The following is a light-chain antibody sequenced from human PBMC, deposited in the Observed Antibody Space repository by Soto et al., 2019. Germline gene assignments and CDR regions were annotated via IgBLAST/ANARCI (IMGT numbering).Light chain of an antibody. CDR2: AAS. CDR1: QSISSY. CDR3: QQSYSNPQWT. J-gene: IGKJ1*01. Sequence: IQTYQSPSSLSASVGDRVTITFRASQSISSYLNWYQQKPGKAPKLLIYAASSLQSGVPSRFSGSGSATDFTLTISSLQPEDFATYYCQQSYSNPQWTFGQGTKVDIK. V-gene: IGKV1-39*01.